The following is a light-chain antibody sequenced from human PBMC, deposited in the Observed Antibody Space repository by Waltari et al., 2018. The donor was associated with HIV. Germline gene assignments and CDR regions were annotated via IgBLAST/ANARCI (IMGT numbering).Light chain of an antibody. J-gene: IGKJ2*01. CDR2: DAS. Sequence: EVVITQSPATLSVSPGERATLSCRASQSVSTNLAWYQQKPGQAPRLLIYDASTGVTGLPARFSGSGSGTEFTLTISSLQSEDFALYYCQQYKNWPLYTFGQGTKLEI. V-gene: IGKV3-15*01. CDR1: QSVSTN. CDR3: QQYKNWPLYT.